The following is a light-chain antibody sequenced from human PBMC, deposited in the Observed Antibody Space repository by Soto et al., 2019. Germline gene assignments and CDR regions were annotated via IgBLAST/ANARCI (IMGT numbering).Light chain of an antibody. CDR2: KAS. Sequence: DIQMTQSPSTLSASVGDRVTITCRASQTISTLLAWYQQRPGKAPNLLIYKASSLESGVPSRFSGSGSGTKFTLTISSLQPDDFATYFCQQYSTYPWTFGKGTKV. CDR1: QTISTL. V-gene: IGKV1-5*03. CDR3: QQYSTYPWT. J-gene: IGKJ1*01.